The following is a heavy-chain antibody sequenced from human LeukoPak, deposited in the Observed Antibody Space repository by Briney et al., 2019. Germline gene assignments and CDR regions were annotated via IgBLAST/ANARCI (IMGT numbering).Heavy chain of an antibody. J-gene: IGHJ4*02. Sequence: SETLSLTCTASGGSISSYYWSWIRQPPGKGLEWIGYIYYSGSTNYDPSLKSRVTISVDTSKNQFSLKLSSVTAADTAVYYCARTAVYYYYDSSGYSYYFDYWGQGTLVTVSS. D-gene: IGHD3-22*01. CDR3: ARTAVYYYYDSSGYSYYFDY. V-gene: IGHV4-59*01. CDR1: GGSISSYY. CDR2: IYYSGST.